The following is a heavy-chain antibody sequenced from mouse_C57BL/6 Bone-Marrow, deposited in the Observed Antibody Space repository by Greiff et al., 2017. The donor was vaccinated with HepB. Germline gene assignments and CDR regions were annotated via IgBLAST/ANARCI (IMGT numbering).Heavy chain of an antibody. CDR3: ARAYGSDFDY. CDR2: INYDGSST. J-gene: IGHJ2*01. D-gene: IGHD1-1*01. V-gene: IGHV5-16*01. CDR1: GFTFSDYY. Sequence: DVKLVESEGGLVQPGSSMKLSCTASGFTFSDYYMAWVRQVPEKGLEWVANINYDGSSTYYLDSLKSRFIISRDNAKNILYLQMSSLKSEDTATYYCARAYGSDFDYWGQGTTLTVSS.